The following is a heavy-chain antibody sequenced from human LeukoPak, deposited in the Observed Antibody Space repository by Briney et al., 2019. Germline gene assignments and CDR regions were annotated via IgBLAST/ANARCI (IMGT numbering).Heavy chain of an antibody. CDR1: GYTFTSYG. Sequence: ASVKVSCKASGYTFTSYGISWVRQAPGQGLEWMVWISADNGNTNYAQKLQGRVTMTTDTYTSTAYMELRSLRSDDTAVYYCAIWKGYCSSTSCPRWFDPWGQGNLVTVSS. J-gene: IGHJ5*02. CDR3: AIWKGYCSSTSCPRWFDP. V-gene: IGHV1-18*01. D-gene: IGHD2-2*01. CDR2: ISADNGNT.